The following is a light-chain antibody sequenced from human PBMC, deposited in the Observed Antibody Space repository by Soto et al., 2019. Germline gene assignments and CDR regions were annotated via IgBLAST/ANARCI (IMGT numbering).Light chain of an antibody. CDR3: SSYTSSSIYV. J-gene: IGLJ1*01. Sequence: QSVLTQPASVSESPGQSITISCTETSSDVGGYNYVSWYQQHPGKAPKLMIYDVSNRPSGVSNRFSGSKSGYTASLTISGLQAEDEADYYCSSYTSSSIYVFGTGTKVTVL. V-gene: IGLV2-14*01. CDR1: SSDVGGYNY. CDR2: DVS.